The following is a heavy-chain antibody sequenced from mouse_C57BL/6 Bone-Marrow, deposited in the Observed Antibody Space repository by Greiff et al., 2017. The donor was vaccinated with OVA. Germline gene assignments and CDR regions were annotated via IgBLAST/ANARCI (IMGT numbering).Heavy chain of an antibody. Sequence: EVKVVESGGDLVKPGGSLKLSCAASGFTFSSYGMSWVRQTPDKRLEWVATISSGGSYTYYPDSVKGRFTISRDNAKNTLYLQMSSLKSEDTAMYYCARHYYGTPWFAYWGQGTLVTVSA. J-gene: IGHJ3*01. CDR1: GFTFSSYG. CDR2: ISSGGSYT. CDR3: ARHYYGTPWFAY. V-gene: IGHV5-6*01. D-gene: IGHD1-2*01.